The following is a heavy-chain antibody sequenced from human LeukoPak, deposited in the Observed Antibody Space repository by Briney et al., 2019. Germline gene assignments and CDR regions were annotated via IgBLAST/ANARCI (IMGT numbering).Heavy chain of an antibody. D-gene: IGHD4-11*01. CDR1: GYTFTSYA. CDR3: ARSLYSNYPFDY. V-gene: IGHV1-3*03. Sequence: ASVTVSCKASGYTFTSYAMHWVRQAPGQRLEWMGWINAGNGNTKYSQEFQGRVTITRDTSASTAYMELSSLRSEDMAVYYCARSLYSNYPFDYWGQGTLVTVSS. CDR2: INAGNGNT. J-gene: IGHJ4*02.